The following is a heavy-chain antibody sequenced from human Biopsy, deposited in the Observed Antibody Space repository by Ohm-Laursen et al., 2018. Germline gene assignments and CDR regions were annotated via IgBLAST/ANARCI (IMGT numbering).Heavy chain of an antibody. D-gene: IGHD6-19*01. CDR2: INPSGSTT. CDR1: GYSFTSYY. CDR3: ARNTGWYGDLYYFDY. J-gene: IGHJ4*02. Sequence: ASVKVSCNASGYSFTSYYMNWVRQAPGQGLEWMGMINPSGSTTSYPQIFQGRVTMTRDTSKRTVYMELSSLRSADTAVYFCARNTGWYGDLYYFDYWGQGTLVTVSS. V-gene: IGHV1-46*01.